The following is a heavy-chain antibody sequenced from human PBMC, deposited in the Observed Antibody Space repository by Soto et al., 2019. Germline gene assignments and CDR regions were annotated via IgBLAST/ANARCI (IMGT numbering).Heavy chain of an antibody. V-gene: IGHV3-23*01. CDR2: INGGNGPT. J-gene: IGHJ4*02. CDR1: GFTFSHYT. Sequence: PGGSLRLSCAASGFTFSHYTMSWVRQLPGKGLEWVSGINGGNGPTYYADSVKGRFTISRDNSQNTLYLQMNSLRAEDTSVYYCAREPALCFFDWIDFSTERLGLDYWGQGTLVTVSS. CDR3: AREPALCFFDWIDFSTERLGLDY. D-gene: IGHD3-9*01.